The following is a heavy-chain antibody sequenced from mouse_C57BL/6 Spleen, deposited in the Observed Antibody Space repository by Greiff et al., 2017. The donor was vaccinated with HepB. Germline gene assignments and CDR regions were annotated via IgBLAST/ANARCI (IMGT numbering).Heavy chain of an antibody. Sequence: EVQLMESGEGLVKPGGSLKLSCAASGFTFSSYAMSWVRQTPEKRLEWVAYISSGGDYIYYADTVKGRFTISRDNARNTLYLQMSSLKSEDTAMYYCTRAPYSNFFDYWGQGTTLTVSS. CDR2: ISSGGDYI. CDR3: TRAPYSNFFDY. CDR1: GFTFSSYA. V-gene: IGHV5-9-1*02. J-gene: IGHJ2*01. D-gene: IGHD2-5*01.